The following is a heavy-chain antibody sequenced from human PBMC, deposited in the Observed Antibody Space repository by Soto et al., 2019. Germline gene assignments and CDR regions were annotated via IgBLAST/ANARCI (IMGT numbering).Heavy chain of an antibody. CDR2: INPNFGAA. V-gene: IGHV1-2*02. Sequence: AASVKVSCKASGYTFTGYYMHWVRQATRQGLEWMGWINPNFGAANYAQKYQGRVTITTDKSTSTAYMELSSLRSEDTAVYYCARALTVSLSYYYYGMDVWGQGTTVTVSS. CDR1: GYTFTGYY. CDR3: ARALTVSLSYYYYGMDV. J-gene: IGHJ6*02. D-gene: IGHD4-4*01.